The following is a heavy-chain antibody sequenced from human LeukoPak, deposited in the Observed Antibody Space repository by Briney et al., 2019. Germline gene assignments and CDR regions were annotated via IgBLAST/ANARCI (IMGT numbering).Heavy chain of an antibody. D-gene: IGHD3-16*01. J-gene: IGHJ4*02. V-gene: IGHV3-21*01. CDR2: ISSGSSYI. Sequence: GVSLRLSCAASGFTFNSYSMNWVRQAPGKGLEWVSSISSGSSYIYYADSVKGRFTISRDNAKNSLYLKMNSLRAEDTAVYYCARDSDEGDFDYWGQGTLVTVSS. CDR1: GFTFNSYS. CDR3: ARDSDEGDFDY.